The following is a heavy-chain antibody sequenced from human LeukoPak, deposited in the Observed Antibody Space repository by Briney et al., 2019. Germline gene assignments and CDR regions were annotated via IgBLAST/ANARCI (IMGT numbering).Heavy chain of an antibody. V-gene: IGHV4-39*02. CDR3: AREEPSSSWTHLDY. CDR2: IYYSEST. J-gene: IGHJ4*02. CDR1: GGSISSSSYY. D-gene: IGHD6-13*01. Sequence: SETLSLTCTVSGGSISSSSYYWGWIRQPPGKGLEWIGSIYYSESTYYNPSLKSRVTISVDTSKNQFSLKLSSVTAADTAVYYCAREEPSSSWTHLDYWGQGTLVTVSS.